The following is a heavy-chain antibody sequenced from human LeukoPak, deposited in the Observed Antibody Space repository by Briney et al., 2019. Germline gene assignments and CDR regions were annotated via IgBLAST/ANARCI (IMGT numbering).Heavy chain of an antibody. CDR2: ISSSSSYT. CDR1: GFTFSDYY. J-gene: IGHJ4*02. CDR3: VRASMRMTTAGLVDC. Sequence: GGSLRLSCAASGFTFSDYYMSWIRQAPGKGLEWVSYISSSSSYTNYADSVKGRFTISRDNAKNSLYLQMNSLRAEDTAVYYCVRASMRMTTAGLVDCWGQGTLVTVSS. V-gene: IGHV3-11*05. D-gene: IGHD6-13*01.